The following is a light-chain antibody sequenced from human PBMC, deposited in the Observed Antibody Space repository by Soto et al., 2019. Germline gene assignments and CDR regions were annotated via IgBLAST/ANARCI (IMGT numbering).Light chain of an antibody. CDR3: LQVNNSPLS. CDR2: AGS. CDR1: HVINSY. V-gene: IGKV1-9*01. Sequence: SMTQSHGDRVTXNCRASHVINSYLAWYQQKPGKSPKVLIYAGSTLKSGVPSRFTGSGSGTDFTLTISSLQPEDFAAYYSLQVNNSPLSFGGGTKVDIK. J-gene: IGKJ4*01.